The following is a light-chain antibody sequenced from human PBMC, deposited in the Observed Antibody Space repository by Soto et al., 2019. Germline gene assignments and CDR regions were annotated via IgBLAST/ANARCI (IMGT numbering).Light chain of an antibody. CDR2: DVS. V-gene: IGLV2-14*01. CDR1: SSDVGGYNY. CDR3: SSYTSSSTV. Sequence: QSALTQPASVSGSPGQSVTISCTGTSSDVGGYNYVSWYQQHPGKAPKLMVYDVSNRPSGATNRFSGSKSGNTASLTISGLQAEHEADYYCSSYTSSSTVFGGGTKVTVL. J-gene: IGLJ2*01.